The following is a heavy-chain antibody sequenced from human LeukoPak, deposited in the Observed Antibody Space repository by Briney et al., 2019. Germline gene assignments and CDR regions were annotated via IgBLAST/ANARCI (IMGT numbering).Heavy chain of an antibody. J-gene: IGHJ4*02. CDR1: GYTLTELS. Sequence: ASVKVSCKVSGYTLTELSMHWVRQAPGKGLEWMGGFDPEDGETIYAQKFQGRVTMNEDTSTDTAYMELSSLRSEDTAVYYCATVPRSGSYYNVFDYWGQGTLVTVSS. CDR2: FDPEDGET. V-gene: IGHV1-24*01. CDR3: ATVPRSGSYYNVFDY. D-gene: IGHD3-10*01.